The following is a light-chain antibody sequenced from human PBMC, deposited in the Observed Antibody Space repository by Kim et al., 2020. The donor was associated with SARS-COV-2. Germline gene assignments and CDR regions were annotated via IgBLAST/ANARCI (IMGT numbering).Light chain of an antibody. Sequence: EIVLTQSPGTLSLSPGERATLSCRASQSVSSNYLAWYQGKPGQAPRLLIFGASSRATGIPDRFSGSGSGTDFTLTISRLEPEDFAVYYCQQYGSSPYTFGQETKLEI. CDR1: QSVSSNY. CDR2: GAS. CDR3: QQYGSSPYT. J-gene: IGKJ2*01. V-gene: IGKV3-20*01.